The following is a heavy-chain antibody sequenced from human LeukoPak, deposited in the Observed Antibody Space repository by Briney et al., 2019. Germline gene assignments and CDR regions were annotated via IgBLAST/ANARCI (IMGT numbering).Heavy chain of an antibody. CDR3: ARVETYFFDSRGLFYFDY. CDR2: IYFSGST. J-gene: IGHJ4*02. V-gene: IGHV4-31*03. Sequence: SQTLSLTCTVSGDSISTGGYYWSWVRQHPGRGLEWIGNIYFSGSTNYNPSLKRRVAISVDTSKNQFLLNLTSVTVADTAVYYCARVETYFFDSRGLFYFDYWGQGTLVTVSS. CDR1: GDSISTGGYY. D-gene: IGHD3-22*01.